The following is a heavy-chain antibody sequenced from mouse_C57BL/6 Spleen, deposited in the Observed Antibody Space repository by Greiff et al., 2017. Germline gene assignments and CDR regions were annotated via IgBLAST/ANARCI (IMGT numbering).Heavy chain of an antibody. CDR3: ARHEGYGGYYFDY. V-gene: IGHV5-6*01. Sequence: EVNVVESGGDLVKPGGSLKLSCAASGFTFSSYGMSWVRQTPDKRLEWVATISSGGSYTYYPDSVKGRFTISRDNAKNTLYLQMSSLKSEDTAMYYCARHEGYGGYYFDYWGQGTTLTVSS. CDR1: GFTFSSYG. J-gene: IGHJ2*01. D-gene: IGHD2-3*01. CDR2: ISSGGSYT.